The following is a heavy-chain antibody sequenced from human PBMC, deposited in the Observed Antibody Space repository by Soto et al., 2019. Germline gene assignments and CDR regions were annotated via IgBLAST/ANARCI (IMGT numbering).Heavy chain of an antibody. CDR1: GGSFSGYY. V-gene: IGHV4-34*01. CDR2: INHSGST. CDR3: AGEGSTSTTTYYGMDV. D-gene: IGHD2-2*01. Sequence: SETLSLTCAVYGGSFSGYYWSWIRQPPGKGLEWIGEINHSGSTNYNPSLKSRVTISVDTSKNQFSLKLSSVTAADTAVYYCAGEGSTSTTTYYGMDVWGQGTTVTVS. J-gene: IGHJ6*02.